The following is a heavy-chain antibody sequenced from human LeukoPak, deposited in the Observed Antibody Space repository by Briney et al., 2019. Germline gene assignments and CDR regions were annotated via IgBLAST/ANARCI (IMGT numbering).Heavy chain of an antibody. CDR3: ARSFVPYDSNFWYGFDP. CDR2: ISAYNGNT. CDR1: GYTFTNYG. D-gene: IGHD6-13*01. J-gene: IGHJ5*02. Sequence: ASVKVSCKASGYTFTNYGISWVRQAPGQGLEWMGWISAYNGNTNYAQKLQGRVTMTTDTSTSTAYMELRSLRSDDTAVYYCARSFVPYDSNFWYGFDPWGQGTLVTVSS. V-gene: IGHV1-18*01.